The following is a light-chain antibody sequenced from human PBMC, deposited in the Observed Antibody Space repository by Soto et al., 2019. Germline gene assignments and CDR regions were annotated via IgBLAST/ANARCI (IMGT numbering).Light chain of an antibody. J-gene: IGKJ1*01. Sequence: DIQMTQSPSTLSASVGDRVTITCRASQSISTYLNWYQQKVGRAPTLLIYAASSLQSGVPSRFSGGGSGTDFTLTISSLQPEDFAMYFCQQCYGSPRTFGQGTKV. CDR3: QQCYGSPRT. CDR2: AAS. V-gene: IGKV1-39*01. CDR1: QSISTY.